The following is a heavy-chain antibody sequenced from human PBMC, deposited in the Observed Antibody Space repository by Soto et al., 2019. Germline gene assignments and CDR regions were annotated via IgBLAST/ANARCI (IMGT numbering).Heavy chain of an antibody. J-gene: IGHJ4*02. Sequence: EVQLLESGGGLVQPGGSLRLSCAASGFTFSDYTMSWVRQAPGKGLEWVSSISGSGSSRYSADSGKGRFTISRDNSKNTLYLQMNSLRAEDTAVYYCARDPPHAPNSDFWSGYYWFFDYWGQGSVVTVSS. CDR1: GFTFSDYT. CDR3: ARDPPHAPNSDFWSGYYWFFDY. V-gene: IGHV3-23*01. CDR2: ISGSGSSR. D-gene: IGHD3-3*01.